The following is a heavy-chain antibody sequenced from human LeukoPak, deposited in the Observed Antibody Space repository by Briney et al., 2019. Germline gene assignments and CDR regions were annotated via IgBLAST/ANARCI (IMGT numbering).Heavy chain of an antibody. D-gene: IGHD5-12*01. CDR3: AKSARIVTTKISYWYFDI. CDR1: GFTVSSNY. V-gene: IGHV3-23*01. CDR2: ISSSGGST. Sequence: GGSLRLSCAASGFTVSSNYMSWVRQAPGKGLEWVSGISSSGGSTYYADSVKGRFTISRDTSKNTLYLQMNSLRAEDTAVYYCAKSARIVTTKISYWYFDIWGRGTLVTVSS. J-gene: IGHJ2*01.